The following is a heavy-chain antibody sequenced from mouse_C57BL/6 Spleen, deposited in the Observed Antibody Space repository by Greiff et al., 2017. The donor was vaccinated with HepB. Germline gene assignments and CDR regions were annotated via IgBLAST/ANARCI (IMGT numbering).Heavy chain of an antibody. V-gene: IGHV3-6*01. CDR2: ISYDGSN. D-gene: IGHD1-1*01. CDR1: GYSITSGYY. CDR3: ARHYYGSSYPWYFDV. J-gene: IGHJ1*03. Sequence: EVQLQQSGPGLVKPSQSLSLTCSVTGYSITSGYYWNWIRQFPGKKLEWMGYISYDGSNNYNPSLKNRISITRDTSMSQFFLKLNSVTTEDTATYYCARHYYGSSYPWYFDVWGTGTTVTVSS.